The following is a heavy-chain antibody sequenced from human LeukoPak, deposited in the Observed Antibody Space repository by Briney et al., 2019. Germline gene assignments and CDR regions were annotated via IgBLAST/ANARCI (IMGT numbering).Heavy chain of an antibody. CDR3: ARHDSYDSSGYYSGYFQH. Sequence: SETLSLTCTVSGGSISSGGYYWSWIRQHPGKGLEWIGYIYYSGSTYYNPSLKSRVTISVDTSKNQFSLKLSPVTAADTAVYYCARHDSYDSSGYYSGYFQHWGQGTLVTVSS. D-gene: IGHD3-22*01. J-gene: IGHJ1*01. CDR1: GGSISSGGYY. CDR2: IYYSGST. V-gene: IGHV4-31*03.